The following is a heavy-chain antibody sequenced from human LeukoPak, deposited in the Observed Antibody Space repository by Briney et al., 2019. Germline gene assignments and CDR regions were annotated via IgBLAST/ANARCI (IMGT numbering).Heavy chain of an antibody. Sequence: GGSLRLSCAASGFTFSTNWMSWVRLAPGKGLEWVANIKEDGSEKYYVDSVKGRFTISRDNAKKSMYLQMNSLRAEDTGTYYCAKTHYDLLDVWGQGTTVTVSS. D-gene: IGHD5-12*01. J-gene: IGHJ6*02. CDR3: AKTHYDLLDV. CDR2: IKEDGSEK. CDR1: GFTFSTNW. V-gene: IGHV3-7*03.